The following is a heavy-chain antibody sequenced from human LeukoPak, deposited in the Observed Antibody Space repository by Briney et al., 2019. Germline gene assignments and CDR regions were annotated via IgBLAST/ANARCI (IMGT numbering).Heavy chain of an antibody. V-gene: IGHV3-7*01. D-gene: IGHD6-13*01. CDR1: QLTFSNYC. CDR3: TRGGRSTSYYWEY. J-gene: IGHJ4*02. Sequence: GGSLRLSCAASQLTFSNYCMTWVRQGPGRGLEWVATIKKDGSEKYYVDSVKGRFTISRDNAENSLYLHMNNLRAEDTAVYYCTRGGRSTSYYWEYWGQGTLVTVSS. CDR2: IKKDGSEK.